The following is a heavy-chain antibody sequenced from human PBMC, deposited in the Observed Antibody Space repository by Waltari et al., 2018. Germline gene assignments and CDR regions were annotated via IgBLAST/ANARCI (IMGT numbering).Heavy chain of an antibody. CDR1: GGSISSSSYD. D-gene: IGHD3-10*01. J-gene: IGHJ4*02. CDR3: ARDSYYYGSGSYGY. V-gene: IGHV4-39*07. Sequence: QLQLQESGPGLVKPSETLSPTCTVSGGSISSSSYDWGWIRQPPGKGLEWIGSIYYSGSTYYNPSLKSRVTISVDTSKNQFSLKLSSVTAADTAVYYCARDSYYYGSGSYGYWGQGTLVTVSS. CDR2: IYYSGST.